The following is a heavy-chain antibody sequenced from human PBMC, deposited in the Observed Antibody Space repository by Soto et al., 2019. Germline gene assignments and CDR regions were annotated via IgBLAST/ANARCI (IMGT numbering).Heavy chain of an antibody. V-gene: IGHV4-31*03. CDR1: GGSISSGGYY. D-gene: IGHD3-10*01. J-gene: IGHJ6*02. Sequence: SETLSLTCTVSGGSISSGGYYWSWIRQHPGKGLEWIGYIYYSGSTYYNPSLKSRVTISVDTSKNQFSLKLSSVTAADTDVYYCERTPPWRNMVRGVLAKYYRIDGWGQGNTVTV. CDR2: IYYSGST. CDR3: ERTPPWRNMVRGVLAKYYRIDG.